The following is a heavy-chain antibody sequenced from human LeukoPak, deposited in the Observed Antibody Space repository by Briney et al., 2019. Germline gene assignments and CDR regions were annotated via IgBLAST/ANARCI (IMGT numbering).Heavy chain of an antibody. V-gene: IGHV4-59*08. Sequence: PSETLSLTCTVSGGSISSYYWSWIRQPPGKGLEWIGYIYYSGSTNYNPSLKSRVTISVDTSKNQFSLKLSSVTAADTAVYYCARRGYDILAGYYHAFDYWGQGTLVTVSS. CDR1: GGSISSYY. D-gene: IGHD3-9*01. CDR2: IYYSGST. CDR3: ARRGYDILAGYYHAFDY. J-gene: IGHJ4*02.